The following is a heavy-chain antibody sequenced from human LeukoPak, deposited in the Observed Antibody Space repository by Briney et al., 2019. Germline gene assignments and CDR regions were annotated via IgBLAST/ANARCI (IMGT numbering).Heavy chain of an antibody. V-gene: IGHV3-53*01. Sequence: GGSLRLSCVASGFSVSSNYMIWVRQAPGKGLEWVSVIYSGGSKYYADSVKGRFTIPRDNSKNTLYLQMSSLKVEDTAIYFCAKIAAAYFDYWGQGALVTVSS. CDR1: GFSVSSNY. J-gene: IGHJ4*02. D-gene: IGHD6-13*01. CDR2: IYSGGSK. CDR3: AKIAAAYFDY.